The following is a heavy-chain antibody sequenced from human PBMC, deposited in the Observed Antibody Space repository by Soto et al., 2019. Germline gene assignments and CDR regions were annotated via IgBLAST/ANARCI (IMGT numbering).Heavy chain of an antibody. CDR2: ISYDGSNK. V-gene: IGHV3-30*18. Sequence: QVQLVESGGGVVQPGRSLRLSCAASGFTFSSYGMHWVRQAPGKGLEWVAVISYDGSNKYYADSVKGRFTISRDNSKNTLYLQMNSLRAEDTAVYYCAKDLDSSSWEPYYYYGMDVWGQGTTVTVSS. CDR3: AKDLDSSSWEPYYYYGMDV. D-gene: IGHD6-13*01. J-gene: IGHJ6*02. CDR1: GFTFSSYG.